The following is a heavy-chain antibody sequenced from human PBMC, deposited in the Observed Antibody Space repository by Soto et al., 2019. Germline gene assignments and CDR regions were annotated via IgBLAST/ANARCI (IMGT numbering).Heavy chain of an antibody. Sequence: EVQLVESGGGLVQPGGSLRLSCAASGFTFSSYSMNWVRQAPGKGLEWVSYISSSSSTIYYADSVKGRFTISRDKAKNALYVQMHSLRGEDTAVYYCARARSTGIGFAWEYWGQGTLVTVSS. CDR3: ARARSTGIGFAWEY. CDR1: GFTFSSYS. CDR2: ISSSSSTI. J-gene: IGHJ1*01. D-gene: IGHD3-10*01. V-gene: IGHV3-48*01.